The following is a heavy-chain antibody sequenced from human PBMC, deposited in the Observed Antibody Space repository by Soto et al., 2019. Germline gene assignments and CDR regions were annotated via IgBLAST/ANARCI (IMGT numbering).Heavy chain of an antibody. CDR2: IVNHGGRK. D-gene: IGHD1-1*01. J-gene: IGHJ4*02. CDR1: GFLFSRFG. CDR3: ARDDEYDDNGLDY. V-gene: IGHV3-33*01. Sequence: QVQLVESGGGVVQPGTSLRLSCAASGFLFSRFGMHWVRQAPGKGLEWVAVIVNHGGRKDYADSVRGRFTISRDNSRNTVFLERSSLTVEDTAIYFCARDDEYDDNGLDYWGQGTLVTVS.